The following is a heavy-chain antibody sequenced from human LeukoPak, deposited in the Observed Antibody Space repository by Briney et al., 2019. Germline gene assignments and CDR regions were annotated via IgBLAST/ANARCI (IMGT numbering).Heavy chain of an antibody. V-gene: IGHV3-23*01. CDR3: AKGSCSSTGCYRFDF. Sequence: GGSLRLSCAASGFTFSTYAMSWDRQAPGKGLEWVSAISGSGGSTYYADSVKGRFTISRDNSKNTLYLQMNSLRAEDTAVYYCAKGSCSSTGCYRFDFWGQGTLVTVSS. D-gene: IGHD2-2*02. J-gene: IGHJ4*02. CDR2: ISGSGGST. CDR1: GFTFSTYA.